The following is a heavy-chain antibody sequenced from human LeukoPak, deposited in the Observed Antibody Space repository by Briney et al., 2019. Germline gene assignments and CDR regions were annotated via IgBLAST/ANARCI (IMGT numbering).Heavy chain of an antibody. CDR1: GGSISNINYY. Sequence: SETLSLTFTVSGGSISNINYYWGWIRQPPGKGLEWIGSIHYSRGTHYNPSLKSRVTISVDTSKNQFSLRLSSVSAADTALYYCARDRSNNPYYFYYMDVWGRGTTVTVSS. CDR3: ARDRSNNPYYFYYMDV. CDR2: IHYSRGT. J-gene: IGHJ6*03. D-gene: IGHD1/OR15-1a*01. V-gene: IGHV4-39*07.